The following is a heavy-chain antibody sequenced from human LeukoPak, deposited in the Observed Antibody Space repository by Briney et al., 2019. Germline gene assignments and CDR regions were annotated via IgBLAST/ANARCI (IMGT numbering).Heavy chain of an antibody. CDR1: GGSISSYY. D-gene: IGHD4-17*01. CDR3: ARLGDGDSYYFDY. CDR2: IYYSGST. Sequence: SETLSLTCTVSGGSISSYYWSWIRQPPGKGLEWIGYIYYSGSTNYNPSLKSRVTISVDTSKNQFSLKLSSVTAADTAVYYCARLGDGDSYYFDYWGQGTLVTVSS. J-gene: IGHJ4*02. V-gene: IGHV4-59*08.